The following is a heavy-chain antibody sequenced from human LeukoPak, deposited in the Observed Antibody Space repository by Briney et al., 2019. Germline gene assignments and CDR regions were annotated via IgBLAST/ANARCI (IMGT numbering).Heavy chain of an antibody. CDR3: ARRVRAAFDY. V-gene: IGHV4-61*08. J-gene: IGHJ4*02. CDR1: GGSISSGGYY. Sequence: SETLSLTCTVSGGSISSGGYYWSWIRQHPGTGLEWIGYIYYSGSTNYNPSLKSRVTISVDTSKNQFSLKLSSVTAADTAVYYCARRVRAAFDYWGQGTLVTVSS. D-gene: IGHD6-25*01. CDR2: IYYSGST.